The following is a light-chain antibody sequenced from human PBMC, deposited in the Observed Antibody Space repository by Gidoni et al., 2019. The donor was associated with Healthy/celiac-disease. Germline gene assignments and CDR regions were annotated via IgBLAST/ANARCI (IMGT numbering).Light chain of an antibody. J-gene: IGKJ4*01. CDR3: QQYDNLVLT. CDR2: DAS. Sequence: DIQMTQSPSSLSASVGDRVTITCQASQDISNYLNWYQQKPGKAPKLLIYDASNLETGVPSGFSGSGSGTDFTFTISSLQPEDIATYYCQQYDNLVLTFGGGTKVEIK. V-gene: IGKV1-33*01. CDR1: QDISNY.